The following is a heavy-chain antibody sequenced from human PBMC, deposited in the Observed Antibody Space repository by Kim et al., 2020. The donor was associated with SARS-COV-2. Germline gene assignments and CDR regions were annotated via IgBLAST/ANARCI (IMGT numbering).Heavy chain of an antibody. V-gene: IGHV3-21*01. J-gene: IGHJ6*02. CDR1: GFTFSSYS. D-gene: IGHD3-9*01. CDR2: ISSSSSYI. Sequence: GGSLRLSCAASGFTFSSYSMNWVRQAPGKGLEWVSSISSSSSYIYYADSVKGRFTISRDNAKNSLYLQMNSLRAEDTAVYYCAREGSGYYDILTGYYGYYYYGMDVWGQGTTVTVSS. CDR3: AREGSGYYDILTGYYGYYYYGMDV.